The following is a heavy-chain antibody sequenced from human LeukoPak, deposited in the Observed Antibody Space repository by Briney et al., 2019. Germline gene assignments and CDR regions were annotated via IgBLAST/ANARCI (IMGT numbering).Heavy chain of an antibody. V-gene: IGHV5-51*01. J-gene: IGHJ3*02. Sequence: GESLKISCKASGNSITTYWIGWVRQKPGKGLEWMGLIFPGDSDTKYSPSFQGQVTISADKSISTAYLQWSSLKASDTAMYYCATYFAGAETFDIWGQGTMVTVSS. CDR3: ATYFAGAETFDI. CDR2: IFPGDSDT. CDR1: GNSITTYW. D-gene: IGHD3-16*01.